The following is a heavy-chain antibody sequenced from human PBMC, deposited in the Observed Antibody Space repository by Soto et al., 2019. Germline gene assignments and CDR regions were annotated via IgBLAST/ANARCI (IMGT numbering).Heavy chain of an antibody. CDR1: GFTFSSYA. Sequence: GGSLRLSCAASGFTFSSYAMSWVRQAPGKGLEWVSAISGSGGSTYYADSVKGRFTISRDNSKNTLYLQMNSLRAEDTSVYYCAKNRFRIAVAGNFDYWGQGTLVTVSS. J-gene: IGHJ4*02. D-gene: IGHD6-19*01. V-gene: IGHV3-23*01. CDR3: AKNRFRIAVAGNFDY. CDR2: ISGSGGST.